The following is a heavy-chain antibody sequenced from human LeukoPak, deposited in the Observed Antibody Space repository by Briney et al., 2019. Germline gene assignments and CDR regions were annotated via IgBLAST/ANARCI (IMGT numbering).Heavy chain of an antibody. Sequence: SETLSLTCTVSGGSISSGDYYWSWIRQPPGKGLEWIGYIYYSGSTYYNPSLKSRVTISVDTSKNQFSLKLSSVTAADTAVYYCASLYSSSWWASYGMDVWGQGTTVTVSS. CDR1: GGSISSGDYY. D-gene: IGHD6-13*01. CDR2: IYYSGST. CDR3: ASLYSSSWWASYGMDV. V-gene: IGHV4-30-4*01. J-gene: IGHJ6*02.